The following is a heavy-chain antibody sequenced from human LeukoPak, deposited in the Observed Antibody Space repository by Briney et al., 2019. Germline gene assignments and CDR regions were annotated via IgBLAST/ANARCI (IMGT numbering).Heavy chain of an antibody. Sequence: GASVKVSCKASGYTFTGYYMHWVRQAPGQGLEWMGIINPSGGSTSYAQKFQGRVTMTRDMSTSTVYMELSSLRSEDTALYYCARDPNDFIGYCSGGSCYSFPYFDYWGQGTLVTVSS. CDR2: INPSGGST. CDR3: ARDPNDFIGYCSGGSCYSFPYFDY. V-gene: IGHV1-46*01. CDR1: GYTFTGYY. J-gene: IGHJ4*02. D-gene: IGHD2-15*01.